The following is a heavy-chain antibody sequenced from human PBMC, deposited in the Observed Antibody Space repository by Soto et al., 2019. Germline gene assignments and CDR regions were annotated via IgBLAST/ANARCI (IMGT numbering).Heavy chain of an antibody. V-gene: IGHV1-69*01. CDR2: IIPIFGTA. CDR1: GGTFSSYA. Sequence: QVQLVQSGAEVKKPGSSVKVSCKASGGTFSSYAISWVRQAPGQGLEWMGGIIPIFGTANYAQKFQGRATITADESRSTAYMELSGLKSEDTAVYYCARAPYYYDGSGYQPYYFDYWGQGTLVTVSS. CDR3: ARAPYYYDGSGYQPYYFDY. J-gene: IGHJ4*02. D-gene: IGHD3-22*01.